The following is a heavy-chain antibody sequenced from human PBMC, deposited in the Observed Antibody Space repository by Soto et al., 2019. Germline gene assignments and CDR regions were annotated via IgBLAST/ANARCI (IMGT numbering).Heavy chain of an antibody. V-gene: IGHV4-30-4*01. J-gene: IGHJ6*02. D-gene: IGHD1-1*01. CDR3: ARDLWVEPELYYYGMDV. CDR2: IFYSGTT. CDR1: GDSISSADYY. Sequence: NPSETLSLTCTVPGDSISSADYYWRWIRQTPGKGLEWIGHIFYSGTTYYNPSLKSRLTISVDTSKNHFSLRLTSVTAADTAVYYCARDLWVEPELYYYGMDVWGQGTTVTVSS.